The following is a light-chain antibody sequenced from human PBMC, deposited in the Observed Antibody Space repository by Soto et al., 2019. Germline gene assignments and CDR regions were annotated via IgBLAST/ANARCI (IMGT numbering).Light chain of an antibody. CDR3: CSYLNRYFWV. J-gene: IGLJ3*02. CDR2: DVS. CDR1: SNDIGLYDY. Sequence: QSALTQPPSMSGSPGQSVTISCTGTSNDIGLYDYVSWYQQHPGKAPKLIIYDVSERPSGVPDRFSGSKSGNTASLTISGLQAADEAAYHCCSYLNRYFWVFGGGTKLTV. V-gene: IGLV2-11*01.